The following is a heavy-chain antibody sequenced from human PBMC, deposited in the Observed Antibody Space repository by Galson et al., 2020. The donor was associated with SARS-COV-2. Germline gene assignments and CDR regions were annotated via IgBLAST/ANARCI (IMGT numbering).Heavy chain of an antibody. J-gene: IGHJ5*02. D-gene: IGHD5-18*01. CDR3: ATTTAMAKRNWFDP. Sequence: ASVQVTCKVSGYTLTELSMHWVRQAPGKGLEWMGGFDPEDGETIYAQKFQGRVTMTEETSTDTAYMELSSLRSEDTAVYYCATTTAMAKRNWFDPWGQGTLVTVSS. CDR1: GYTLTELS. CDR2: FDPEDGET. V-gene: IGHV1-24*01.